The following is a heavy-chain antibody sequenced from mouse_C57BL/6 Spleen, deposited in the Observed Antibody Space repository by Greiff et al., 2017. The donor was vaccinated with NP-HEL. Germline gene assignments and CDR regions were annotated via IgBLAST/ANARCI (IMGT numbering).Heavy chain of an antibody. CDR1: GYTFTSYW. Sequence: VQLQQSGAELVRPGSSVKLSCKASGYTFTSYWMHWVKQRPIQGLEWIGNIDPSDSETHYNQKFKDKATLTVDKSSSTAYMQLSSLTSEDSAVYYCAKGYYYGSSYAMDYWGQGTSVTVSS. CDR3: AKGYYYGSSYAMDY. V-gene: IGHV1-52*01. J-gene: IGHJ4*01. D-gene: IGHD1-1*01. CDR2: IDPSDSET.